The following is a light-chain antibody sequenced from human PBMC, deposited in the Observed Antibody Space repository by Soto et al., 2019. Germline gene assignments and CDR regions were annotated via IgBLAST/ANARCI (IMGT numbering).Light chain of an antibody. CDR2: SDT. Sequence: QSVLTQPPSASGTPGQRVPRSCSGGSSNIGSNTVSWYQHLPGTAPQLLIYSDTQRASGVADRFSGSKSGTSASLAISGLQSDDEADYYCAAWDDRLNGALFGTGTKLTVL. CDR1: SSNIGSNT. V-gene: IGLV1-44*01. CDR3: AAWDDRLNGAL. J-gene: IGLJ1*01.